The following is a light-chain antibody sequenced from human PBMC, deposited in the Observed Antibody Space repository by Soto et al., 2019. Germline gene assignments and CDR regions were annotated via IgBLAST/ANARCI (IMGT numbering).Light chain of an antibody. J-gene: IGLJ2*01. CDR2: EVN. V-gene: IGLV2-23*02. Sequence: QSALTQPPSASGSPGQSITISCTGTNGDVGSYDLVSWYQRYPGEAPKLIIYEVNKRPSGISNRFSGSKSGNTASLTISGLQAEDEAEYDCCSYAGSNSFIFGGGTNLTVL. CDR1: NGDVGSYDL. CDR3: CSYAGSNSFI.